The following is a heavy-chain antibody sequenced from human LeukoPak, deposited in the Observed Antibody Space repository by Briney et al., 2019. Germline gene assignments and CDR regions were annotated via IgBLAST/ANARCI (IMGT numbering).Heavy chain of an antibody. D-gene: IGHD5-12*01. V-gene: IGHV1-2*02. CDR1: GYTFTGYY. Sequence: GASVKVSCKASGYTFTGYYMHWVRPAPGQGLEWMGWINPNSGGTNYAQKFQGRVTMTRDTSISTAYMELSRLRSDDTAVYYCARTRGYSGYDPLDYWGQGTLVTVSS. CDR2: INPNSGGT. J-gene: IGHJ4*02. CDR3: ARTRGYSGYDPLDY.